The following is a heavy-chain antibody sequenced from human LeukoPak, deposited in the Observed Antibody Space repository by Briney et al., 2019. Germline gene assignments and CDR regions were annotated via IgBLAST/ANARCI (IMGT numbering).Heavy chain of an antibody. CDR1: GYTFTGYY. D-gene: IGHD5-24*01. Sequence: ASVKVSCKASGYTFTGYYMHWVRQAPGQGLEWMGGIIPIFGTANYAQKFQGRVTTTADESTSTAYMELSSLRSEDTAVYYCFSMATIITGSFDYWGQGTLVTVSS. CDR2: IIPIFGTA. CDR3: FSMATIITGSFDY. V-gene: IGHV1-69*13. J-gene: IGHJ4*02.